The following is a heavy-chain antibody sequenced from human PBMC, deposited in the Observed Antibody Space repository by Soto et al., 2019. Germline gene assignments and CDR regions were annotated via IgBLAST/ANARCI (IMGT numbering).Heavy chain of an antibody. CDR1: GGTFSSYA. CDR2: IIPIFGTA. Sequence: QVQLVQSGAEVKKPGSSVKVSCKASGGTFSSYAISWVRQAPGQGLEWMGGIIPIFGTANYAQKFQGRVTITADESTSTAYMELSSLRSEDAAVYYCARDPGVLEWSYGAFDIWGQGTMVTVSS. D-gene: IGHD3-3*01. CDR3: ARDPGVLEWSYGAFDI. J-gene: IGHJ3*02. V-gene: IGHV1-69*01.